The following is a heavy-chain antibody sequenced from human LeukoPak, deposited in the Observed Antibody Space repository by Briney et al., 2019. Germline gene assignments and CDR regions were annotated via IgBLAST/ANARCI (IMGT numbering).Heavy chain of an antibody. D-gene: IGHD3-10*01. Sequence: GGSLRLSCAASGFTFSSYGMHWVRQAPGKGLEWVAFIRYDGSNKYYADSVKGRFTISRDNSKDTLYLQMNSLRAEDTAVYYCAKDLITMVRGVTEADYWGQGTLVTVSS. CDR1: GFTFSSYG. CDR2: IRYDGSNK. J-gene: IGHJ4*02. V-gene: IGHV3-30*02. CDR3: AKDLITMVRGVTEADY.